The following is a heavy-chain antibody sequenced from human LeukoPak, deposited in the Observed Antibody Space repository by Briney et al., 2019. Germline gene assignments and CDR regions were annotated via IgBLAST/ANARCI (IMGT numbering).Heavy chain of an antibody. Sequence: GGSLGLSCAASGFTFSSYAMHWVRQAPGKGLEYVSAISSNGGSTYYANSVKGRFTISRDNSKNTLYLQMGSLRAEDMAVYYCARDGFDSSGYYTADFWGQGTLVTVSS. CDR1: GFTFSSYA. D-gene: IGHD3-22*01. CDR3: ARDGFDSSGYYTADF. CDR2: ISSNGGST. J-gene: IGHJ4*02. V-gene: IGHV3-64*01.